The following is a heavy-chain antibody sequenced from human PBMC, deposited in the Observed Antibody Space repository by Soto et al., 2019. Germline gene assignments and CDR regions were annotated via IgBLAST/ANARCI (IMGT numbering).Heavy chain of an antibody. Sequence: SETLSLTCTVSGGSISSYYWSWIRQPPGKGLEWIGYIYYSGSTNYNPSLKSRVTISVDTSKNQFSLKLRYVTAADTAVYYCAREVNSGGNYYYMDVCGKGTTVTVSS. D-gene: IGHD3-10*01. V-gene: IGHV4-59*01. CDR1: GGSISSYY. CDR3: AREVNSGGNYYYMDV. CDR2: IYYSGST. J-gene: IGHJ6*03.